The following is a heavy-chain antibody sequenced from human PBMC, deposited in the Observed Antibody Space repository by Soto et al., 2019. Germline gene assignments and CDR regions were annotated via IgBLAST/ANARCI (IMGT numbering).Heavy chain of an antibody. CDR2: ISASGVST. CDR1: GFTFSSYA. Sequence: EVQLLEFGGGLVQPGGSLRLSCSASGFTFSSYAMGWVRQAPGKGLEWVSTISASGVSTYYADSVKGRFTISRDNSKNTLYLQMNSLRAEDTAVYYCAKRGWNDAGGLFDYWGQGTLVTVSS. V-gene: IGHV3-23*01. J-gene: IGHJ4*02. D-gene: IGHD1-1*01. CDR3: AKRGWNDAGGLFDY.